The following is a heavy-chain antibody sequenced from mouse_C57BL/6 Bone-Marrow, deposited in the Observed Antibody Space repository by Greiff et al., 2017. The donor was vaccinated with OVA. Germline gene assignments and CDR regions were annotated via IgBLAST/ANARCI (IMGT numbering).Heavy chain of an antibody. V-gene: IGHV1-81*01. Sequence: QVQLQQSGAELARPGASVKLSCKASGYTFTSYGISWVKQRTGQGLEWIGEIYPRSGNTYYNEKFKGKATLTADKSSSTAYMELRSLTSEDSAVYFCATWGYDGYYYFDYWGQGTTLTVSS. CDR3: ATWGYDGYYYFDY. CDR1: GYTFTSYG. J-gene: IGHJ2*01. D-gene: IGHD2-3*01. CDR2: IYPRSGNT.